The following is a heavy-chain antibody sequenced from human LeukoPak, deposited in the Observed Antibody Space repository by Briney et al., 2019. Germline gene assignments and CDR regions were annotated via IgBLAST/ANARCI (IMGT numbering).Heavy chain of an antibody. Sequence: PGGSLRLSCAASGFTFSSYAMSWVRQAPGKGLEWVSDISGSGGSTYYADSVKGRYTISRDNSKNTLYLQINNLRAEDTAVYYCAKGDSSGWFNWFDPWGQGTLVTVSS. CDR3: AKGDSSGWFNWFDP. CDR1: GFTFSSYA. J-gene: IGHJ5*02. CDR2: ISGSGGST. D-gene: IGHD6-19*01. V-gene: IGHV3-23*01.